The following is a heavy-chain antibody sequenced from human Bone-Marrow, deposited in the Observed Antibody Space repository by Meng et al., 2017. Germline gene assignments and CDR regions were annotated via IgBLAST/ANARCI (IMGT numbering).Heavy chain of an antibody. CDR2: INPNSGGT. J-gene: IGHJ4*02. CDR1: GYTFTGYY. Sequence: ASVKVSCKASGYTFTGYYMHWLRQAPGQGLEWMGWINPNSGGTNYAQKFQGRVTMTRDTSISTAYMELSRLRSDDTAVYYCARALGRGGSGSYYNVYWGQGTLVTVSS. CDR3: ARALGRGGSGSYYNVY. D-gene: IGHD3-10*01. V-gene: IGHV1-2*02.